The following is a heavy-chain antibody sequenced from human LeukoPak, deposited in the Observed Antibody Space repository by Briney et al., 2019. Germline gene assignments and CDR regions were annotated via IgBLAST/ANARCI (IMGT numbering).Heavy chain of an antibody. J-gene: IGHJ3*02. D-gene: IGHD4-17*01. CDR1: GFTFSNAW. Sequence: GGSLRLSCAASGFTFSNAWMSWVRQAPGKGLEWVSAISGSGGSTYYADSVKGRFTISRDNSKNSLYLQMNSLRAEDTALYHCARGYGDSDAFDIWGQGTMVTVSS. V-gene: IGHV3-23*01. CDR2: ISGSGGST. CDR3: ARGYGDSDAFDI.